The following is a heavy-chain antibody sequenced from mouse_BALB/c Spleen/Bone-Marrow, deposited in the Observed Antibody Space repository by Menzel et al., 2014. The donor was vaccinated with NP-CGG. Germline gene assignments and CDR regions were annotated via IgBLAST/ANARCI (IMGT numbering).Heavy chain of an antibody. V-gene: IGHV2-9*02. CDR2: IWAGGRT. CDR1: GLSLTTYG. J-gene: IGHJ4*01. CDR3: ARATGMYYAMDY. Sequence: VKEVESAPGLVAPSQSLSITCTVSGLSLTTYGVHWVRQPPGKGLEWLRVIWAGGRTNYNSTLTFRLSISKDNSKSQVFLKMNSLQTEDTAMYYCARATGMYYAMDYWGQGTSVTVSS. D-gene: IGHD4-1*01.